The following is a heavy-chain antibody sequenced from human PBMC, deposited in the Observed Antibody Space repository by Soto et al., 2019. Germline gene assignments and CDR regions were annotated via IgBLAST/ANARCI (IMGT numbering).Heavy chain of an antibody. Sequence: QVQLVQSGTEVKTPGASVKVSCKASGYTFTSHDINWVRQATGQGLEWMGWLNPHNGKTGYAQRFQGRVTMTWNATTGTVYLELSSLGSEDTAMYYCARVSSIAARRSFDSWGQGTLVTVSS. D-gene: IGHD6-6*01. CDR3: ARVSSIAARRSFDS. CDR1: GYTFTSHD. V-gene: IGHV1-8*01. J-gene: IGHJ4*02. CDR2: LNPHNGKT.